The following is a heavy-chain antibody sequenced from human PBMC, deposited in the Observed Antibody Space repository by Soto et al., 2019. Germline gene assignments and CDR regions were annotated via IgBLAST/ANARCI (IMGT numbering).Heavy chain of an antibody. J-gene: IGHJ6*02. V-gene: IGHV6-1*01. Sequence: QSQTLSLTCAISGDSVSSNSAAWNWIRQSPSRGLEWLGRTYYRSKWYNDYAVSVKSRITINPDTSKNQFSLQLNSVTPEDTAVYYCARGDCSSTSCYYYYYYGMDVWGQGTTVTVSS. CDR1: GDSVSSNSAA. CDR2: TYYRSKWYN. CDR3: ARGDCSSTSCYYYYYYGMDV. D-gene: IGHD2-2*01.